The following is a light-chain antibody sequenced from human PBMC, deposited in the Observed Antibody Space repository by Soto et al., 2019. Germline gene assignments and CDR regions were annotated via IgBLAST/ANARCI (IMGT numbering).Light chain of an antibody. V-gene: IGLV2-14*01. J-gene: IGLJ2*01. CDR1: SGDVGGYNF. CDR2: EVS. Sequence: QSALTQPASVSGSPGQSITISCTGTSGDVGGYNFVSWYQQHPGQAPKLMIYEVSNRPSGVSYRFSGSKSGNTASLTISGLKAEDGADYYCSLYTSSVTLVFGGGTKLTVL. CDR3: SLYTSSVTLV.